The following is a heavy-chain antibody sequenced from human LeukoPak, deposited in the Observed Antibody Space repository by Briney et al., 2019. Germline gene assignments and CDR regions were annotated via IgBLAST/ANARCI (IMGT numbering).Heavy chain of an antibody. Sequence: SETLSLTCAVYGGSFSVYYWSWIRQPPGKGLEWIGEINHSGSTNYNPSLKSRVTISVDTSKNQFPLKLSSVTAADTAVYYCARGHTAMVDYWGQGTLVTVSS. V-gene: IGHV4-34*01. CDR2: INHSGST. CDR1: GGSFSVYY. D-gene: IGHD5-18*01. CDR3: ARGHTAMVDY. J-gene: IGHJ4*02.